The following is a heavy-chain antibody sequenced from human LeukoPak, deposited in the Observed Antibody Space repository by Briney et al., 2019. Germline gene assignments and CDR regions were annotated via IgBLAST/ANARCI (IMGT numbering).Heavy chain of an antibody. Sequence: SETLSLTCTVSGGSISSGGYYWSWIRQHPGKGLEWIGYIYYSGGTYYNPSLKSRVTISVDTSKNQFSLKLSSVTAADTAVYYCARNRGYYDSSGPTGFDPWGQGTLVTVSS. V-gene: IGHV4-31*03. CDR3: ARNRGYYDSSGPTGFDP. J-gene: IGHJ5*02. CDR1: GGSISSGGYY. D-gene: IGHD3-22*01. CDR2: IYYSGGT.